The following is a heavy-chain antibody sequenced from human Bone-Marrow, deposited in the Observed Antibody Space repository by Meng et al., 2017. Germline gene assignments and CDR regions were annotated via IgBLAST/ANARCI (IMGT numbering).Heavy chain of an antibody. CDR3: ARNGYYSIDY. CDR2: NHSGST. V-gene: IGHV4-34*01. Sequence: NHSGSTNYNPSLKSRVTISVDKSKNDFSLKLSSVTAADTAVYYCARNGYYSIDYWGQGTLVTVSS. J-gene: IGHJ4*02. D-gene: IGHD3-22*01.